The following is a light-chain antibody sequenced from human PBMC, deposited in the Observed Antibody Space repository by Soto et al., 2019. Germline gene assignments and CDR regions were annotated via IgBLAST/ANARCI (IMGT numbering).Light chain of an antibody. CDR1: SSDVGGYNY. Sequence: QSALTQPASMSGSPGQSITISCTGTSSDVGGYNYVSWYQQHPGKAPKLIIYDVSNRPSGVSNRFSGSKSGNTASLTISGLQAEDEADYYCSSYTGSTTLVFGGGTQLTVL. CDR2: DVS. CDR3: SSYTGSTTLV. V-gene: IGLV2-14*03. J-gene: IGLJ2*01.